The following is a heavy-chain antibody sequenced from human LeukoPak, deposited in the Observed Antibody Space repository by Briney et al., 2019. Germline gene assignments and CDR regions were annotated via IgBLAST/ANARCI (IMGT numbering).Heavy chain of an antibody. J-gene: IGHJ4*02. CDR2: ISGSGGST. CDR3: ARGPRDGYNPLGY. CDR1: GFTFSSYA. V-gene: IGHV3-23*01. Sequence: PGGSLRLSCAASGFTFSSYAMSWVRQAPGKGLEWVSAISGSGGSTYYADSVKGRFTISRDNSKNTLYLQMNSLRAEDTAVYYCARGPRDGYNPLGYWGQGTLVTVSS. D-gene: IGHD5-24*01.